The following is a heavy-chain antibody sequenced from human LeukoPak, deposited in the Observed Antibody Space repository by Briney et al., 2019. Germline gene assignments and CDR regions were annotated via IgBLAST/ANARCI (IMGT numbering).Heavy chain of an antibody. D-gene: IGHD6-13*01. CDR2: INPNSGGT. CDR1: GYTFTGYY. V-gene: IGHV1-2*02. J-gene: IGHJ4*02. Sequence: RWASVKVSCKASGYTFTGYYMHWVRQAPGQGLEWMGWINPNSGGTNYAQKFQGRVTMTRDTSISTAYMELSRLRSDDTAVYYCARGLRGIAAAGTNYWGQGTLVTVSS. CDR3: ARGLRGIAAAGTNY.